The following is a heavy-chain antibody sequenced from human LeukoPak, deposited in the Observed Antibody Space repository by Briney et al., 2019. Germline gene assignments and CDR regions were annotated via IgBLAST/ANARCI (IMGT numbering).Heavy chain of an antibody. D-gene: IGHD5-18*01. CDR3: ARGRRIQLWLRAFDI. V-gene: IGHV4-34*01. CDR2: INHSGST. CDR1: GGSFSGYY. Sequence: PSETLPLTCAVYGGSFSGYYWGWIRQPPGKGLEWIGEINHSGSTNYNPSLKSRATISVDTSKNQFSLKLSSVTAADTAVYYCARGRRIQLWLRAFDIWGQGTMVTVSS. J-gene: IGHJ3*02.